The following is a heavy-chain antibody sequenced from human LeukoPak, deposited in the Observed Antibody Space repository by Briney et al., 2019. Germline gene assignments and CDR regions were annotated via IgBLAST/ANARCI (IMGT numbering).Heavy chain of an antibody. D-gene: IGHD5-18*01. Sequence: SETLSLTRTVSGGSISCLHWSWIPQPPGEGLEWSGYIYYSGSTNYHPSLKSRVTISVDASKNQFSLKLSSVTAADTAVYYCARTAPNDAFDIWGQGTMVTVSS. V-gene: IGHV4-59*11. CDR2: IYYSGST. CDR1: GGSISCLH. CDR3: ARTAPNDAFDI. J-gene: IGHJ3*02.